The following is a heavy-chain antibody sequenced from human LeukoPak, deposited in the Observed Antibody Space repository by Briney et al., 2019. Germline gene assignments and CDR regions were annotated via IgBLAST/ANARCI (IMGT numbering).Heavy chain of an antibody. D-gene: IGHD5-24*01. CDR1: GFTFSDYY. Sequence: GGSLRLSCAASGFTFSDYYMSWIRQAPGKGLEWVSYISSSGSTIYYADSVKGRFTISRDNAKNSLYLQMNSPRAEDTAVYYCAREPVATTYFDYWGQGTLVTVSS. CDR2: ISSSGSTI. V-gene: IGHV3-11*01. J-gene: IGHJ4*02. CDR3: AREPVATTYFDY.